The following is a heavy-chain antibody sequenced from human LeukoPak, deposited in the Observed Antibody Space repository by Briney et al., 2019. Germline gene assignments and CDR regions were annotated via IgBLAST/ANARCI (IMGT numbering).Heavy chain of an antibody. CDR3: ARGLDPMSFDY. CDR2: INHSGST. CDR1: GGSFSGYY. Sequence: SETLSLTCAVYGGSFSGYYWTWIRQPPGKGLEWIGEINHSGSTNYSPSLKSRVTISVDTSKNQFSLKLSSVTAADTAVYYCARGLDPMSFDYWGQGTLVTVSS. V-gene: IGHV4-34*01. D-gene: IGHD3-22*01. J-gene: IGHJ4*02.